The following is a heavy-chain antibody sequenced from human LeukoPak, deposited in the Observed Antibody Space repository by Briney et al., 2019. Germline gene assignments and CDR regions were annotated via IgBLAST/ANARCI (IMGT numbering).Heavy chain of an antibody. V-gene: IGHV5-51*01. Sequence: GESLKISCKGSGYTFTTFWIGWVRQMPGKGLEWMGIIYPGDSDTRYSPSFQGQVTMSVDKSISTVYLQWSSLKASDTAMYYCARHAVRDGYNRHNDYWGQGTLITVSS. D-gene: IGHD5-24*01. J-gene: IGHJ4*02. CDR3: ARHAVRDGYNRHNDY. CDR1: GYTFTTFW. CDR2: IYPGDSDT.